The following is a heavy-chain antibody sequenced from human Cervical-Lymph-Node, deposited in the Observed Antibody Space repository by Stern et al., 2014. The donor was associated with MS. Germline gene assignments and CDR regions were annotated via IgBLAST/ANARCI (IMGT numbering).Heavy chain of an antibody. D-gene: IGHD4-17*01. J-gene: IGHJ4*02. CDR3: ARGSSAHDYAY. Sequence: VHLVESGGALVKPGGSLRLSCAASGFTFSHYYMSWIRQAPGKGLEWISYITSSGSAVYYADSVKGRFTISRDNAKNSLYLQMNSLRDEDTALYYCARGSSAHDYAYWGQGALVTVSS. V-gene: IGHV3-11*01. CDR2: ITSSGSAV. CDR1: GFTFSHYY.